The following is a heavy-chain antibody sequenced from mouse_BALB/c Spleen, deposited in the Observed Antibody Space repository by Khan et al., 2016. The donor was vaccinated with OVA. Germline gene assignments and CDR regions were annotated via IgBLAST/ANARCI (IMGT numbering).Heavy chain of an antibody. CDR1: GFTFSSYA. CDR3: ARPPITTVVATSYWFFDV. Sequence: EVELVESGGGLVKPGGSLKLSCAASGFTFSSYAMSWVRQTPEKRLEWVATISSGGTYTYYPDTLKGRFTMSRDNAKNTLYLQMSSLRSEDTAMYYCARPPITTVVATSYWFFDVLRAGTTVTVST. V-gene: IGHV5-9-3*01. D-gene: IGHD1-1*01. CDR2: ISSGGTYT. J-gene: IGHJ1*01.